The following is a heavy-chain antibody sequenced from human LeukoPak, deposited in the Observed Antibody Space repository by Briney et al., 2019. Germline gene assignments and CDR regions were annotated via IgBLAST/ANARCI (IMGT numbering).Heavy chain of an antibody. CDR1: GYTLTELS. CDR3: ATISPRVVPAANFDY. CDR2: FDPEDGET. J-gene: IGHJ4*02. D-gene: IGHD2-2*01. Sequence: ASVKVSCKVSGYTLTELSMHWVRQAPGNGLEWMGGFDPEDGETIYAQKFQGRVTMTEDTSTDTAYMELSSLRSEDTAVYYCATISPRVVPAANFDYWGQGTLVTVSS. V-gene: IGHV1-24*01.